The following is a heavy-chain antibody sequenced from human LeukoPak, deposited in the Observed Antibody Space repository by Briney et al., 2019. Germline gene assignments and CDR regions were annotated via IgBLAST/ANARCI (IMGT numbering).Heavy chain of an antibody. CDR2: ISSSSSTI. CDR1: GFTFSSYS. J-gene: IGHJ4*02. Sequence: PGGSLRLSCAASGFTFSSYSMNWVRQAPGKGLEWVSYISSSSSTIYYADSVKGRFTISRDNAKNSLYLQMSSLRAEDTAVYYCARVRGGYYLDDWGQGTLVTVSS. V-gene: IGHV3-48*04. CDR3: ARVRGGYYLDD. D-gene: IGHD3-10*01.